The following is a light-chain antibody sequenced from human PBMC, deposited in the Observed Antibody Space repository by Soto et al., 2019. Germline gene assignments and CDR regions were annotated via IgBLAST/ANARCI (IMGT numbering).Light chain of an antibody. Sequence: DIQMTQSPSTLSASAGDRVIITCRASQSISDYLAWYQQKPGKAPKLLIYDASNLESGVPSRFSGRGSGTEFTLTISSLQPDDFATYYCQQYYTYWHMFGQGTKVDIK. J-gene: IGKJ1*01. CDR1: QSISDY. V-gene: IGKV1-5*01. CDR3: QQYYTYWHM. CDR2: DAS.